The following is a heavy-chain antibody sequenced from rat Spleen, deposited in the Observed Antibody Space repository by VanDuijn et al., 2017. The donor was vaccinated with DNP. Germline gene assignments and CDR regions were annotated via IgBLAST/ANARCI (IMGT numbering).Heavy chain of an antibody. CDR2: ISTSGTNT. V-gene: IGHV5-25*01. Sequence: EVQLVESGGGLVQPGRSLKLSCAASGFTFSNCDMAWVRQAPTKGLEWVASISTSGTNTYYRDSVKGRLTISRDNAKSTLYLQMDSLRSEDMATYYCARHGRRVFDYWGQGVMVTVSS. D-gene: IGHD1-11*01. CDR1: GFTFSNCD. CDR3: ARHGRRVFDY. J-gene: IGHJ2*01.